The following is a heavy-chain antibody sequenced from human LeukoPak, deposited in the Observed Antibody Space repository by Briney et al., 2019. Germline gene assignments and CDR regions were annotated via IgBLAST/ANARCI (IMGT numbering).Heavy chain of an antibody. CDR1: GVTFSNYA. Sequence: QTGGSLRLSCAASGVTFSNYAMHWVRQAPGKGLEWVSLISSGGTYEYYADSVKGRFTISRDNSKNTLYLQLNSLRAEDTAVYYCARDSTYYYDSGSSGPHYFDNWGQGTLVTVSS. V-gene: IGHV3-30*01. CDR3: ARDSTYYYDSGSSGPHYFDN. CDR2: ISSGGTYE. D-gene: IGHD3-10*01. J-gene: IGHJ4*02.